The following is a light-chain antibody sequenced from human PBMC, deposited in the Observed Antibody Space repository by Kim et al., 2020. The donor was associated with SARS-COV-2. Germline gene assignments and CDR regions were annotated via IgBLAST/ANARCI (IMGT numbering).Light chain of an antibody. CDR3: NSRDSNDNVV. CDR2: GKN. CDR1: SLRSYY. Sequence: VALGQTVRITFQGDSLRSYYATWYQQKPEQAPILVIYGKNKRPSGVPDRFSGSSSGNTASLTITGTQAGDEADYYCNSRDSNDNVVFGGGTQLTVL. J-gene: IGLJ2*01. V-gene: IGLV3-19*01.